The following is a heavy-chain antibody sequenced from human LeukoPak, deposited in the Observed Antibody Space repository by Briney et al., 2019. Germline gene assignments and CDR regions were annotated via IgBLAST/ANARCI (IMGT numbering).Heavy chain of an antibody. Sequence: GGSLRLSRAASGFTFSSYSMNWVRQAPGKGLEWVSSISSSSSYIYYADSVKGRFTISRDNAKNSLYLQMNSLRAEDTAVYYCARVRSSRSGYQPWFDPWGQGTLVTVSS. J-gene: IGHJ5*02. CDR1: GFTFSSYS. V-gene: IGHV3-21*01. CDR2: ISSSSSYI. D-gene: IGHD3-3*01. CDR3: ARVRSSRSGYQPWFDP.